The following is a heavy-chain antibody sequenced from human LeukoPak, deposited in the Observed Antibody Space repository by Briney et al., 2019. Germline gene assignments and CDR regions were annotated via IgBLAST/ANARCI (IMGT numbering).Heavy chain of an antibody. Sequence: GGSLRLSCAASGFTFDDYAMHWVRQAPGKGLEWVSLISGDGGSTYYADSVKGRFTISRDNSKNSLYLQMNSLRTEDTALYYCARRVKLSSGFDYWGQGTLVTVSS. D-gene: IGHD6-19*01. CDR2: ISGDGGST. CDR1: GFTFDDYA. J-gene: IGHJ4*02. CDR3: ARRVKLSSGFDY. V-gene: IGHV3-43*02.